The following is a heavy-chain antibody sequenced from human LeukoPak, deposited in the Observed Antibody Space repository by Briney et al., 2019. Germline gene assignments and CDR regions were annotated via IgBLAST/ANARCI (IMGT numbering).Heavy chain of an antibody. V-gene: IGHV1-18*01. D-gene: IGHD6-25*01. J-gene: IGHJ5*02. CDR1: GYTFTSYG. Sequence: ASVKVPCKASGYTFTSYGISWVRQAPGQGLEWMGWISAYNGNTNYAQKLQGRVTMTTDTSTSTAYMELRSLRSDDTAVYYCARALRYRQRGNWFDPWGQGTLVTVSS. CDR3: ARALRYRQRGNWFDP. CDR2: ISAYNGNT.